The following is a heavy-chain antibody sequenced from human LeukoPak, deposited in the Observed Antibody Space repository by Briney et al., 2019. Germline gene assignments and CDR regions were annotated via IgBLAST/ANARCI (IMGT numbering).Heavy chain of an antibody. D-gene: IGHD4-17*01. Sequence: SETLSLTCTVSGGSISSGGYYWSWIRHHPGKGLEWIGYIYYSGSTYYNPSLKSRVTISVDTSKNQFSLKLSSVTAADTAVYYCARDRRYGDYEKTWFDPWGQGTLVTVSS. V-gene: IGHV4-31*03. CDR1: GGSISSGGYY. CDR3: ARDRRYGDYEKTWFDP. CDR2: IYYSGST. J-gene: IGHJ5*02.